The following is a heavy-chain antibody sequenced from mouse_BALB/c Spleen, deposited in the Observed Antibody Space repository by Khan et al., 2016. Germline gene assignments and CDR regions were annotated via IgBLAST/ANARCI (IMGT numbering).Heavy chain of an antibody. CDR3: ARERAIVANFDY. CDR2: INPSSGYT. CDR1: GYTFTSYT. D-gene: IGHD1-1*01. Sequence: QVQLKESGAELARPGASLKMSCKASGYTFTSYTIHWLKQRPGQGLEWIGYINPSSGYTNYNQNFKDKATLTADTSSTTAYMQLSSLTSEDSTVYYCARERAIVANFDYWGQGTTLTVSS. V-gene: IGHV1-4*01. J-gene: IGHJ2*01.